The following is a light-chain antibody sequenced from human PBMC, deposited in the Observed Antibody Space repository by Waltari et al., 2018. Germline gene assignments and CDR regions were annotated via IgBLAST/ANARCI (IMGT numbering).Light chain of an antibody. CDR3: QQSYSTPQT. Sequence: DIQMTQSPSSLSASVGDRVTITCRASQSSSSYLNWYQQKPGKATKIMIYAASSLQSGVPSSFSGSGSGTDFTLTISSLQPEDFATYYCQQSYSTPQTFGQGTKVEIK. J-gene: IGKJ1*01. CDR2: AAS. V-gene: IGKV1-39*01. CDR1: QSSSSY.